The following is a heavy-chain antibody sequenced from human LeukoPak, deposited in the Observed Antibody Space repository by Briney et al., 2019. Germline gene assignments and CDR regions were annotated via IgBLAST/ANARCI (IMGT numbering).Heavy chain of an antibody. V-gene: IGHV3-9*01. CDR1: GFTFDDYA. CDR2: ISWNSGSI. CDR3: AKDSTSSIAARWGFDY. D-gene: IGHD6-6*01. J-gene: IGHJ4*02. Sequence: PGGSLRLSCAASGFTFDDYAMHWVPQAPGKALEWVSGISWNSGSIGYADSVKGRFTISRDNAKNSLYLQMNSLRAEDTALYYCAKDSTSSIAARWGFDYWGQGTLVTVSS.